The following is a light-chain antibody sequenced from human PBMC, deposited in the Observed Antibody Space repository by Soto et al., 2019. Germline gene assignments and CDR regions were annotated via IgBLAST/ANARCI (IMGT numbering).Light chain of an antibody. Sequence: EIVLTQSPGTLSLSPGERATLSCRASETIGRAYFAWYQHRPGRTPRLVLSGTSNRAAGIPDRFGGSGSGAAFTLTINGVEPEDSAVYYCHQYATSPFTFGQGTKLEIK. CDR1: ETIGRAY. J-gene: IGKJ2*01. V-gene: IGKV3-20*01. CDR2: GTS. CDR3: HQYATSPFT.